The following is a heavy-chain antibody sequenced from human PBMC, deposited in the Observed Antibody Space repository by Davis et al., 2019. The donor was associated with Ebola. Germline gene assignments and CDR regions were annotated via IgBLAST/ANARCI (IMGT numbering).Heavy chain of an antibody. V-gene: IGHV3-23*01. CDR1: GFTFSSYT. CDR3: ARSGLSFGVVKYHYGMDA. J-gene: IGHJ6*04. D-gene: IGHD3-3*01. CDR2: ISGSGRNT. Sequence: GESLKISCAASGFTFSSYTMSWVRQAPGKGLEWVSAISGSGRNTYHADSVMGRFTISRDNSKKTMYLQMNSLRGEDTAVYYCARSGLSFGVVKYHYGMDAWGKGTTVTVSS.